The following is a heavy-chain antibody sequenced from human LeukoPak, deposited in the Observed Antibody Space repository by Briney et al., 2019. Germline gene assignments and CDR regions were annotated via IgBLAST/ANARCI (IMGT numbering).Heavy chain of an antibody. CDR3: ARRTDYHFDY. CDR2: IYPGDSDT. V-gene: IGHV5-51*01. J-gene: IGHJ4*02. Sequence: GESLKISCKGSGYSFTSYWIGWVRQMPGKGLEWMGVIYPGDSDTTYSPSFQGQVTISADKSISTAYLQWSSLTASDTAMYYCARRTDYHFDYWGARTLVTVSS. CDR1: GYSFTSYW. D-gene: IGHD4-11*01.